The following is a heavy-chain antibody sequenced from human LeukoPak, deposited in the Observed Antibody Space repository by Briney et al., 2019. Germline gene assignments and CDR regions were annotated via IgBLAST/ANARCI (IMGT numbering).Heavy chain of an antibody. Sequence: PSETLSLTCTVSGGSISSYYWSWVRQPPGKGLEWIGYIYYSGSTNYNPSLKSRVTISVDTSKNQFSLKLSSVTAADTAVYYCARVRDYDFWSGPDAYYFDYWGQGTLVTVSS. D-gene: IGHD3-3*01. CDR2: IYYSGST. CDR1: GGSISSYY. V-gene: IGHV4-59*01. J-gene: IGHJ4*02. CDR3: ARVRDYDFWSGPDAYYFDY.